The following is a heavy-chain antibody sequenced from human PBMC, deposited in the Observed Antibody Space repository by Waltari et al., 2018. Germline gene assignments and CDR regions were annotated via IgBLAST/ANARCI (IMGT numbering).Heavy chain of an antibody. Sequence: QVQLVQSGAEVKKPGSSVKVSCKASGGTFSSYAISWVRQAPGQGIEGMGRIIPILGIANYAQKFQGRVTITADKSTSTAYMELSSLRSEDTAVYYCARDPKVRDHPFDPWGQGTLVTVSS. D-gene: IGHD3-22*01. CDR3: ARDPKVRDHPFDP. CDR1: GGTFSSYA. V-gene: IGHV1-69*09. CDR2: IIPILGIA. J-gene: IGHJ5*02.